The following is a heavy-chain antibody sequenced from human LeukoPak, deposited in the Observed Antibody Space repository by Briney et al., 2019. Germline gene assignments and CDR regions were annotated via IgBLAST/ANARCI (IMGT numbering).Heavy chain of an antibody. Sequence: SVKVSCKASGGTFSSYAISWVRQAPGQGLEWMGGIIPIFGTANSAQKFQGRVTMTRDTSTSTDYMELSSLKSEDTAIYYCARDISDDRTWWLDPWGQGTLVTVSS. CDR3: ARDISDDRTWWLDP. J-gene: IGHJ5*02. CDR1: GGTFSSYA. CDR2: IIPIFGTA. V-gene: IGHV1-69*05. D-gene: IGHD3-22*01.